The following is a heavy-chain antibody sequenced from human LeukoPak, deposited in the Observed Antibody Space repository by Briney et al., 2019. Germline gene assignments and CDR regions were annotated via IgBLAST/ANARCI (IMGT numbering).Heavy chain of an antibody. V-gene: IGHV3-30-3*01. Sequence: GGSLRLSCAASGFTFSSYAMHWVRQAPGKGLGWEAVISYDGSNKYYADSVKGRFTISRDNAKNSLYLQMNSLRVEDTAFYYCAKDNRRHYTSGPNPDSLHWGQGALVTVSS. CDR2: ISYDGSNK. D-gene: IGHD6-19*01. CDR1: GFTFSSYA. J-gene: IGHJ4*02. CDR3: AKDNRRHYTSGPNPDSLH.